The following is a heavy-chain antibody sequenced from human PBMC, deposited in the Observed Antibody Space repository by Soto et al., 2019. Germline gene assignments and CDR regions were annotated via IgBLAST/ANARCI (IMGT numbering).Heavy chain of an antibody. CDR2: KNPNSGNT. J-gene: IGHJ4*02. CDR3: TRTLYVDNVDY. D-gene: IGHD4-17*01. Sequence: QVQLVQSGAEVKKPGASVKVSCKASGYTFTSYDINWVRQATGQGLEWMGWKNPNSGNTGYAQKFQGRVTMTRNTSISTVYMELSTLRSEDTAVYYRTRTLYVDNVDYWGQGALVTVAA. CDR1: GYTFTSYD. V-gene: IGHV1-8*01.